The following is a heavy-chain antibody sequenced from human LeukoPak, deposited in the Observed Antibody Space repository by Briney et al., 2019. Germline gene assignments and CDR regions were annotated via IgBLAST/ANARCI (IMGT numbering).Heavy chain of an antibody. D-gene: IGHD1-26*01. CDR1: XXTXXSXG. Sequence: SCAAXXXTXXSXGMHWVRQAPGKGLEWVAFIRYDGSNKYYADSVKGRFTISRDNSKNTLYLQMNSLRAEDTAVYYCAKVSGTYLSDAFDIWGQGTMVTVSS. CDR2: IRYDGSNK. J-gene: IGHJ3*02. V-gene: IGHV3-30*02. CDR3: AKVSGTYLSDAFDI.